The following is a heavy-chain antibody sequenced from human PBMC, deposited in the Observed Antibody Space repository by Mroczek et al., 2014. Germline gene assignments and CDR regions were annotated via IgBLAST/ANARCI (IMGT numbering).Heavy chain of an antibody. J-gene: IGHJ5*02. Sequence: QVQLQQWGGRTVEAFGDPVPHLRCLWWVLQWLLLELDPPAPRKGLEWIGEINHSGSTNYNPSLKSRVTISVDTSKNQFSLKLSSVTAADTAVYYCARGRRLGCSSTSCYVTAFHNWFDPWGQGTLVTVSS. CDR2: INHSGST. D-gene: IGHD2-2*01. CDR3: ARGRRLGCSSTSCYVTAFHNWFDP. V-gene: IGHV4-34*01. CDR1: WVLQWLL.